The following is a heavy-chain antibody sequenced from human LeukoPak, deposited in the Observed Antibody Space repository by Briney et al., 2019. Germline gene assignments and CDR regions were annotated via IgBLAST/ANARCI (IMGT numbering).Heavy chain of an antibody. V-gene: IGHV3-11*01. CDR1: GFTFSDYY. CDR2: ISSSGSTI. CDR3: ARVYSSGWRYFDY. Sequence: GGSLRLSCAASGFTFSDYYMSWIRQAPGKGLEWVSYISSSGSTIYYADSVKGRFSISRDDSKNTVYLQMNSLRAEDTAVYYCARVYSSGWRYFDYWGQGTLVTVSS. D-gene: IGHD6-19*01. J-gene: IGHJ4*02.